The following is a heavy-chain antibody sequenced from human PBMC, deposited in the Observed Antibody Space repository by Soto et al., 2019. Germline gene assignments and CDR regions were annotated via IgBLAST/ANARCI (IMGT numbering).Heavy chain of an antibody. CDR3: ARDLAKGGGSAGFDY. CDR2: INPQSGGT. J-gene: IGHJ4*02. Sequence: GASVKVACNASGYTFTVYYMHWVRQAPGQGLEWMGWINPQSGGTMYPQKFQGRVTMTWDTSISTAYMALTRLRSDETAVYYCARDLAKGGGSAGFDYWGQGTLVTVSS. D-gene: IGHD1-26*01. CDR1: GYTFTVYY. V-gene: IGHV1-2*02.